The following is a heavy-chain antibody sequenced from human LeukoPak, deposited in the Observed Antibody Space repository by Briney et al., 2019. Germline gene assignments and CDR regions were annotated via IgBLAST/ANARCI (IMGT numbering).Heavy chain of an antibody. CDR2: IRYDGSNK. J-gene: IGHJ4*02. Sequence: GGSLRLSCAASGFTFSNYGIHWVRQAPGKGLEGVAFIRYDGSNKYYADSVKGRFTISRDNSKNTLYLQMNSLRAEDTAVYYCAKGVDYGFDCWGQGTLVTVSS. CDR3: AKGVDYGFDC. D-gene: IGHD4-17*01. CDR1: GFTFSNYG. V-gene: IGHV3-30*02.